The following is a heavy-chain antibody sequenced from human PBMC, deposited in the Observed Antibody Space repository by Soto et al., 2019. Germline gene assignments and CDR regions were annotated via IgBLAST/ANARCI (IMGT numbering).Heavy chain of an antibody. V-gene: IGHV5-51*01. CDR1: GYSFASYW. Sequence: GVSMKISSHGSGYSFASYWIARVRHMPGKGLEWMGIIYLSDSDTRYSPSFQGRVTISADKSISTAYLQWSSLKASDTAMYYCARYSSGWPYYVDYWGQGTLVTVSS. CDR2: IYLSDSDT. CDR3: ARYSSGWPYYVDY. D-gene: IGHD6-19*01. J-gene: IGHJ4*02.